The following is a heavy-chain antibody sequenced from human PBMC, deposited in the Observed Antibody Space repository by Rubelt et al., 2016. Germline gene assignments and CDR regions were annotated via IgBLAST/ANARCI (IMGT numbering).Heavy chain of an antibody. D-gene: IGHD3-22*01. Sequence: QVQLQQWGAGLLKPSETLSLTCAVYGGSFSGYYWSWICQPPGNGLEWIGAINNSWSPNYNQSLKIRLTMSLDSSKNDVHLNLCSVTGTDTAVYYCARHDSSTWANWFDPWGQGTLVTVSP. CDR3: ARHDSSTWANWFDP. V-gene: IGHV4-34*01. CDR1: GGSFSGYY. J-gene: IGHJ5*02. CDR2: INNSWSP.